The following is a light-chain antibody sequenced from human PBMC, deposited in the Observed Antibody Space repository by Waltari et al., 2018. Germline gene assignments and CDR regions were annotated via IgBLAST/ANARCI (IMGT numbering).Light chain of an antibody. CDR1: QGVGTN. CDR2: DAS. J-gene: IGKJ2*01. Sequence: EIVMTQSPATLSVSPGAGVTLSCRASQGVGTNIAWYQQRPGQAPRLLIYDASTRASGVPARFSGSGAGAEFTLIISNLQSEDLALYFCQQYRDWYSFGQGTKLQIK. CDR3: QQYRDWYS. V-gene: IGKV3-15*01.